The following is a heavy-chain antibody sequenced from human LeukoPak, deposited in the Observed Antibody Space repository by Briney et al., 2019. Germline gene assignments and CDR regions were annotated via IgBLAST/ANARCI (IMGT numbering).Heavy chain of an antibody. Sequence: GGSLRLSCVVSGFTFSRYSMNWVRQAPGKGLEWVSFISSSSSHIYYAESMKGRFTISRDNAKNLLFLQMNSLRVEDTGVYYCARDPGGWIDYWGQGTLVTVSS. V-gene: IGHV3-21*01. CDR1: GFTFSRYS. J-gene: IGHJ4*02. CDR3: ARDPGGWIDY. D-gene: IGHD6-19*01. CDR2: ISSSSSHI.